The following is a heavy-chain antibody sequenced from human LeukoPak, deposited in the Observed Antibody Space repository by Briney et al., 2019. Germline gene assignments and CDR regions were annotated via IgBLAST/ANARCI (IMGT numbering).Heavy chain of an antibody. CDR3: ARALPDDYGDPDAFDI. Sequence: NPGGSLRLSCAASGFTFSDYYMNWVRQAPGKGLGWVSSISSSSSYIYYADSVKGRFTISRDNAKNSLYLQMNSLRAEDTAVYYCARALPDDYGDPDAFDIWGQGTMVTVSS. D-gene: IGHD4-17*01. V-gene: IGHV3-21*01. CDR2: ISSSSSYI. CDR1: GFTFSDYY. J-gene: IGHJ3*02.